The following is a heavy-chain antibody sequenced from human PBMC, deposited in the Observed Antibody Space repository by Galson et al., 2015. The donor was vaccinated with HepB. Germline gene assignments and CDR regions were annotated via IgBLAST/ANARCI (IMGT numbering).Heavy chain of an antibody. V-gene: IGHV1-46*01. J-gene: IGHJ4*02. Sequence: SVKVSCKASGYTFTSYYMHWVRQAPGQGLEWMGIINPSGGSTSYAQKFQGRVTMTRDTSTSTVYMELSSLRSEDTAVYYCARDGWSEQLGRTDFDYWGQGTLVTVSS. D-gene: IGHD6-13*01. CDR1: GYTFTSYY. CDR2: INPSGGST. CDR3: ARDGWSEQLGRTDFDY.